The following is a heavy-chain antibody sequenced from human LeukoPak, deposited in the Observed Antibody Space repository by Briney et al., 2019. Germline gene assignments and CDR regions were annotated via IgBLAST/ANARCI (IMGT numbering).Heavy chain of an antibody. V-gene: IGHV3-23*01. Sequence: PGGSLRLSCAASGFTFSSYSMNWVRQAPGKGLEWVSGISNSGGSTYYADSVKGRFTISRDNSKNTLYLQMNSLRAEDTAVYYCAKDDPYSNPFDYWGQGTLVTVSS. D-gene: IGHD2-15*01. CDR1: GFTFSSYS. J-gene: IGHJ4*02. CDR3: AKDDPYSNPFDY. CDR2: ISNSGGST.